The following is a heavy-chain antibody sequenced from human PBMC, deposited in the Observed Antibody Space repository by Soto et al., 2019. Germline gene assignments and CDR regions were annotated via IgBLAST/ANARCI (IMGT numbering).Heavy chain of an antibody. V-gene: IGHV3-30*03. CDR1: GFTFTSYG. Sequence: QAHLVESGGGVVQPGRSLRLSCAASGFTFTSYGMHWVRQAPGTRLEWVAVISYDGGLQHYADSVKGRFTISRDNSKNMVLLQMNSLSAKDTAVYYCVSDRGYGHASVPYSWGQGTLVSVSS. CDR2: ISYDGGLQ. CDR3: VSDRGYGHASVPYS. D-gene: IGHD5-18*01. J-gene: IGHJ4*02.